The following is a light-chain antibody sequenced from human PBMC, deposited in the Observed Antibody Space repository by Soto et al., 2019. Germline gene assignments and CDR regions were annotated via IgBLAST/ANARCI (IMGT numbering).Light chain of an antibody. V-gene: IGKV3-15*01. CDR2: GAS. Sequence: EVVLTHSAGTLSITPGERATLSCRASQSVSSKLAWYQQKPGQAPRRLFYGASTGATGIPAWFSGSGSETEFTLSISSLQSEDFAVYYCQQYNNWPGTFGQGTKVDI. CDR1: QSVSSK. CDR3: QQYNNWPGT. J-gene: IGKJ1*01.